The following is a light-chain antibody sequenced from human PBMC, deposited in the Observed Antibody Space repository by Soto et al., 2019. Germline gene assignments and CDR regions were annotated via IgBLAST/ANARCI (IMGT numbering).Light chain of an antibody. V-gene: IGKV3D-20*01. CDR2: DAS. CDR3: QQYGSSPYT. Sequence: EIVLTQSPATLSLSRGERATLSCGASQSVSSSYLVWYQQKPGLAPRLLIYDASSRATGIPDRFSGSGSGTDFTLTISRLEPEDFAVYYCQQYGSSPYTFGQGTKLEIK. J-gene: IGKJ2*01. CDR1: QSVSSSY.